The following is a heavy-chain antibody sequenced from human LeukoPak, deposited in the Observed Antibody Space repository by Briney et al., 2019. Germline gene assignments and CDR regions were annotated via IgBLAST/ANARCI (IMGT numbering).Heavy chain of an antibody. J-gene: IGHJ4*02. CDR1: GFTFSSYW. V-gene: IGHV3-7*01. CDR3: AREGYCSSTSCHHEFDY. CDR2: INHNGNVN. Sequence: PGGSLRLSCAASGFTFSSYWMNWARQAPGKGLEWVASINHNGNVNYYVDSVKGRFTISRDNAKNSLYLQMNSLRAEDTAVYYCAREGYCSSTSCHHEFDYWGQGTLVTVSS. D-gene: IGHD2-2*01.